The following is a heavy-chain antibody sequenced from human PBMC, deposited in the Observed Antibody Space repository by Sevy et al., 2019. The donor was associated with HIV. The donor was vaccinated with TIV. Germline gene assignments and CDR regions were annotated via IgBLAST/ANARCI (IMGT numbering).Heavy chain of an antibody. CDR1: GFTFSSYS. V-gene: IGHV3-48*02. Sequence: GGSLRLSCAASGFTFSSYSMNWVRQAPGKGLEWVSYISSSSSTIYYADSVKGRFTISRDNAKNSLYLKMNSLRDEDTAVYYCARDQLNYYDSSGPQADAFDIWGQGTMVTVSS. J-gene: IGHJ3*02. CDR3: ARDQLNYYDSSGPQADAFDI. D-gene: IGHD3-22*01. CDR2: ISSSSSTI.